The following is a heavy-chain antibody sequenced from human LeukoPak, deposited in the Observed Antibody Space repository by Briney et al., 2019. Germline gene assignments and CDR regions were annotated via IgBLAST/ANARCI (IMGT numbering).Heavy chain of an antibody. CDR1: GFTLFTFNNAW. Sequence: PGGSLRLSCTASGFTLFTFNNAWMSWVRQTPGKGLEWIGRIKSKSDGGTTDYTAPVKGRFSISRDDSKNAVYLQVNSLKTEDTAVYYCTTDLLDYWGQGTLVTVSS. CDR2: IKSKSDGGTT. J-gene: IGHJ4*02. CDR3: TTDLLDY. V-gene: IGHV3-15*01.